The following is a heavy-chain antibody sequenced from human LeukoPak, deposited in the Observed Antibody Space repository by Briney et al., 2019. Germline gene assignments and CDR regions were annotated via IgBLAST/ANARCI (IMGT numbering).Heavy chain of an antibody. CDR3: ARESAGYSSSWTEIVDY. CDR1: GDSVSSNSAA. Sequence: SQTLSLTCAISGDSVSSNSAAWNWIRQSPSRGLVWRGRTYYRSKWYNDYAVSVKSRITINPDTSKNQFSLQLNSVTPEDTAVYYCARESAGYSSSWTEIVDYWGQGTLVTVSS. D-gene: IGHD6-13*01. V-gene: IGHV6-1*01. CDR2: TYYRSKWYN. J-gene: IGHJ4*02.